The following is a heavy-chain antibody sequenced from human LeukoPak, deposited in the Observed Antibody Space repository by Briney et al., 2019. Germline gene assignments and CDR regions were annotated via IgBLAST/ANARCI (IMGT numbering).Heavy chain of an antibody. CDR1: GFIFTTYA. CDR3: AKDMSDYTNFPDV. CDR2: ISGGGGST. J-gene: IGHJ6*02. Sequence: GGSLRLSCAASGFIFTTYAMIWVRQAPGKGLEWVSTISGGGGSTFYADSVKGRFTIFRVNSKNALYLQMNSLRAEDTAIYYCAKDMSDYTNFPDVWGQGTTVTVSS. D-gene: IGHD4-11*01. V-gene: IGHV3-23*01.